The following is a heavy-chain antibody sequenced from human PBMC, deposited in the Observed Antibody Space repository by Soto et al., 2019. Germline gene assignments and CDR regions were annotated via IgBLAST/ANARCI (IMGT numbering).Heavy chain of an antibody. CDR2: IYYSGSN. J-gene: IGHJ6*02. D-gene: IGHD3-3*01. CDR3: ARETRYYDFWSGYPSDYYSGMYV. V-gene: IGHV4-61*01. Sequence: QVQLQESGPGLVKPSETLSLTCTVSGGSVSSGSYYWSWIRQPPGKGLEWIGYIYYSGSNNYNPSLKSRVTISVDTSKNQVSLKLSSVPAADTAVYYCARETRYYDFWSGYPSDYYSGMYVWGQWTTVTVSS. CDR1: GGSVSSGSYY.